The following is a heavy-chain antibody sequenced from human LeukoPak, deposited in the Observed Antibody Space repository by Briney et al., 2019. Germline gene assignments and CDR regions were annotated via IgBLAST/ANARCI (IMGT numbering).Heavy chain of an antibody. V-gene: IGHV5-51*01. CDR3: ARHPPYTSGWPFDY. Sequence: GESLKISCKGSGYSVTNSWIGWVRQMPGKGLEWMGIIYLGDSDTRYSPSFKGQVTISADRSINTAYLQWVSLKASDTAMYYCARHPPYTSGWPFDYWGQETLVTVSS. J-gene: IGHJ4*02. D-gene: IGHD6-19*01. CDR1: GYSVTNSW. CDR2: IYLGDSDT.